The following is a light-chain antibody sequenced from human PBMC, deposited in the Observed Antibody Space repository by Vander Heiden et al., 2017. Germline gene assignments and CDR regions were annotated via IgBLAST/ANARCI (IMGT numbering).Light chain of an antibody. CDR3: QQSYSTPRT. V-gene: IGKV1-39*01. CDR2: AAS. Sequence: DIQLTQPPSPLSASVGDRVTITCRASQSISSYLNWYQQKPGKAPKLLIYAASSLQSGVPSRFSGSGSGTDFTLTISSLQPEDFATYYCQQSYSTPRTFGQGTKVEIK. J-gene: IGKJ1*01. CDR1: QSISSY.